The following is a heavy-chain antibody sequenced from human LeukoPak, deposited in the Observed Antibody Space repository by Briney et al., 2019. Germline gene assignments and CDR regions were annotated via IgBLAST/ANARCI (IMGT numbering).Heavy chain of an antibody. J-gene: IGHJ6*03. CDR1: GYSFTSHY. CDR3: ARDKQLDWAHYYYYYMDV. D-gene: IGHD1-1*01. CDR2: INPSGSWT. Sequence: ASVKVSCKASGYSFTSHYMHWVRQAPGQGLEWMGLINPSGSWTLYAQKFQGRVTMTRDMSTTTDYMELSSLRSDDTAVYYCARDKQLDWAHYYYYYMDVWGKGTTVTVSS. V-gene: IGHV1-46*01.